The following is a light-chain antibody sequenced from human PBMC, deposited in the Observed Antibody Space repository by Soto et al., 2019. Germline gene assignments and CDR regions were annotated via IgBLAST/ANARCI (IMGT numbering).Light chain of an antibody. V-gene: IGKV3-15*01. J-gene: IGKJ1*01. Sequence: EILMTQSPSTLSVSPGERATLSCRASQSISSNLAWYQQKPGQAPRLLMFRTSSRATGLPARFSGSGSGTEFTLTISSLQSEDFEVYYCQQYNNWPRTFGQGTKVDIK. CDR3: QQYNNWPRT. CDR2: RTS. CDR1: QSISSN.